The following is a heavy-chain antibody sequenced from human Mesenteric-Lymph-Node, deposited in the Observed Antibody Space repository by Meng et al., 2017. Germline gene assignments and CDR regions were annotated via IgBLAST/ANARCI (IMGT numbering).Heavy chain of an antibody. V-gene: IGHV5-51*01. D-gene: IGHD4-23*01. CDR1: GYSFTSYW. Sequence: KVSCKGSGYSFTSYWIGWVRQMPGKGLEWMGIIYPGDSDTRYSPSFQGQVTISADKSISTAYLQWSSLKASDTAMYYCARHEAQYGGNEWGDYWGQGTLVTVSS. J-gene: IGHJ4*02. CDR3: ARHEAQYGGNEWGDY. CDR2: IYPGDSDT.